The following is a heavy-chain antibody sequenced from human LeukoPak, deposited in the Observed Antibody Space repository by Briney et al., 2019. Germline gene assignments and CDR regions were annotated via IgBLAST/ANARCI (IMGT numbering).Heavy chain of an antibody. CDR1: GYSIISDYF. J-gene: IGHJ5*02. V-gene: IGHV4-38-2*02. D-gene: IGHD6-13*01. Sequence: PSETLSLTCIVSGYSIISDYFWGWIRQPPGKGLEWIGNIYHSGSTYYNPSLKSRLTISVDTSKNQFSLKLSSVTAADTAVYYCASQQQLVLLDWFDPWGQGTLVTVSS. CDR2: IYHSGST. CDR3: ASQQQLVLLDWFDP.